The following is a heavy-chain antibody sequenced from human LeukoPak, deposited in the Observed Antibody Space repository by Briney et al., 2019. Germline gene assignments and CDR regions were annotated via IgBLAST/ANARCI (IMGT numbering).Heavy chain of an antibody. CDR1: SGSISSGDYY. D-gene: IGHD2-21*01. Sequence: PSQTLSLTCTVSSGSISSGDYYWSWIRQPPGKGLEWIGYIYYSGSTYYNPSLKSRVTISVDTSKNQFSLKLSSVTAADTAVYYCARALGRVVVIAAAFDLWGRGTLVTVSS. V-gene: IGHV4-30-4*08. J-gene: IGHJ2*01. CDR2: IYYSGST. CDR3: ARALGRVVVIAAAFDL.